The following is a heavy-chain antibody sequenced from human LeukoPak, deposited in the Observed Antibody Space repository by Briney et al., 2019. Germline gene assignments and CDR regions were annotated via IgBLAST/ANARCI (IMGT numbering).Heavy chain of an antibody. D-gene: IGHD1-26*01. J-gene: IGHJ3*02. CDR2: IYHNGST. V-gene: IGHV4-38-2*02. Sequence: SETLSLTCTVSGYSISSGYYWGWIRQPPGKGLEWIGSIYHNGSTYYNPSLKSRVTISVDTSKNQFSLKLSSVTAADTAVYYCAKVRIPVGATALLHAFDIWGQGTMVTVSS. CDR3: AKVRIPVGATALLHAFDI. CDR1: GYSISSGYY.